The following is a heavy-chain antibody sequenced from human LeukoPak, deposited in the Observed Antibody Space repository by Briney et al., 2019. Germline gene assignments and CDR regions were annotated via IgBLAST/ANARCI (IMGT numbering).Heavy chain of an antibody. V-gene: IGHV3-30*02. J-gene: IGHJ6*03. CDR2: IRYDGSNK. Sequence: GGSLRLSCAASGFTFSSYGMHWVRQAPGKGLEGEAFIRYDGSNKYYADSVKGRFTISRDNSKNTLYLQMNSLRAEDTAVYYCAKDLLPTYYYYMDVWGKGTTATVSS. D-gene: IGHD1-26*01. CDR1: GFTFSSYG. CDR3: AKDLLPTYYYYMDV.